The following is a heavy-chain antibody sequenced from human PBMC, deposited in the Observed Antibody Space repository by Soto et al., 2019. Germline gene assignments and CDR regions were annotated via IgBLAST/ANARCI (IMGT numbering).Heavy chain of an antibody. CDR3: ARDSRFTMFRGVNNLFAP. CDR1: GGTFSSYA. D-gene: IGHD3-10*01. V-gene: IGHV1-69*13. Sequence: GASVKVSCKASGGTFSSYAISWGRQAPGQGLEWMGGIIPIFGTANYAQKFQGRVTITADESTSTAYMELSSLRSEDTAVYYCARDSRFTMFRGVNNLFAPWGQGTLVTASA. J-gene: IGHJ5*02. CDR2: IIPIFGTA.